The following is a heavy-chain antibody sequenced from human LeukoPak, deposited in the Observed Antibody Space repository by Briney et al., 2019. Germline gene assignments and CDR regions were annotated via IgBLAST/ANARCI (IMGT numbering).Heavy chain of an antibody. J-gene: IGHJ4*02. CDR2: IRYDGSNK. D-gene: IGHD6-6*01. CDR3: AKDHRFSSSPSYYFDY. Sequence: GGSLRLSCAASGFTFSSYGMHWVRPAPGKGLEWVAFIRYDGSNKYYADSVKGRFTISRDNSKNTLYLQMNSLRAEDTAVYYCAKDHRFSSSPSYYFDYWGQGTLVTVSS. CDR1: GFTFSSYG. V-gene: IGHV3-30*02.